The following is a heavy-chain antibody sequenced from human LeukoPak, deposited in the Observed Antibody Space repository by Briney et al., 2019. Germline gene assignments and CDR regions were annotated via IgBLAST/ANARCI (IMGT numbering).Heavy chain of an antibody. D-gene: IGHD2-15*01. CDR3: ARDRIGGMDV. V-gene: IGHV4-59*01. CDR1: GFTFSDFY. J-gene: IGHJ6*02. Sequence: NPGGSLRLSCAASGFTFSDFYMSWIRQPPGKGLEWIGYIYYSGSTNYNPSLKSRVTISVDTSKNQFSLKLSSVTAADTAVYYCARDRIGGMDVWGQGTTVTVSS. CDR2: IYYSGST.